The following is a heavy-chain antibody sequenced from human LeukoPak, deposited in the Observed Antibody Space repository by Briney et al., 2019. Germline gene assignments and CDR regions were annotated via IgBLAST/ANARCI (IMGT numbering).Heavy chain of an antibody. D-gene: IGHD1-26*01. Sequence: SETLSLTCAGFGGPLSGYYWTWIRQPPGKGLEWIGEINHSGSTNYNPSLKSRVTISVDTSKNQFSLKLSSVTAADTAVYYCARIMLSWREFDCWGQGTLVTVSS. J-gene: IGHJ4*02. CDR1: GGPLSGYY. CDR2: INHSGST. CDR3: ARIMLSWREFDC. V-gene: IGHV4-34*01.